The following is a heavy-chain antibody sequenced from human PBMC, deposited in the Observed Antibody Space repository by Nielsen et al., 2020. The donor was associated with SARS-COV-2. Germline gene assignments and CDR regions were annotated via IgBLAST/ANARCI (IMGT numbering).Heavy chain of an antibody. V-gene: IGHV1-46*01. J-gene: IGHJ4*02. CDR3: ANEEYSSSYPLDY. CDR2: INPRGGST. D-gene: IGHD6-6*01. Sequence: AGKAPGKGLEWMGIINPRGGSTSYAQKFQVRVTMTRDTSTSTVYMELSSLRAEDTAVYYCANEEYSSSYPLDYWGQGTLVTVSS.